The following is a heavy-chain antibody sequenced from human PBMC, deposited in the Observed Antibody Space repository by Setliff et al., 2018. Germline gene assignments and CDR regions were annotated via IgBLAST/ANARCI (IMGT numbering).Heavy chain of an antibody. D-gene: IGHD2-8*02. CDR2: INHSGST. CDR1: GGSFSGYY. J-gene: IGHJ4*02. CDR3: TVYNTGSSKDHY. V-gene: IGHV4-34*01. Sequence: PSETLSLTCAVYGGSFSGYYWSWIRQPPGKGLEWIGEINHSGSTNYNPSLKSRVTISIDTSKNQFSLKLSSVTAADTAQYYCTVYNTGSSKDHYWGQGTPVTVSS.